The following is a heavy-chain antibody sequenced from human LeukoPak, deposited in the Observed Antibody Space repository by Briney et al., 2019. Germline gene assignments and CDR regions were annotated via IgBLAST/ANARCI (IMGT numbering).Heavy chain of an antibody. CDR1: GGSFSNYY. D-gene: IGHD3-22*01. CDR2: IYYSGTT. V-gene: IGHV4-59*06. J-gene: IGHJ4*02. Sequence: PSETLSLTCSVSGGSFSNYYWSWIRQHPGKGLEWIGYIYYSGTTYYNPSLKSRVTISVDTSKNQFSLKLFSVTAADTAVYYCAREDYYDSSGYLDYWGQGTLVTVSS. CDR3: AREDYYDSSGYLDY.